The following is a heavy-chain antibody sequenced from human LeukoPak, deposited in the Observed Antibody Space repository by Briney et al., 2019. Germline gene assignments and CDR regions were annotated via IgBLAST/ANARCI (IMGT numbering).Heavy chain of an antibody. V-gene: IGHV3-23*01. J-gene: IGHJ4*02. CDR3: AKVPRITMIVVVTPDY. CDR2: ISGSGGST. CDR1: GFTFSDYY. Sequence: GGSLRLSCAASGFTFSDYYMTWIRQAPGKGLEWVSGISGSGGSTYYADSVKGRFTISRDNSKNTLYLQMNSLRAEDTAVYYCAKVPRITMIVVVTPDYWGQGTLVTVSS. D-gene: IGHD3-22*01.